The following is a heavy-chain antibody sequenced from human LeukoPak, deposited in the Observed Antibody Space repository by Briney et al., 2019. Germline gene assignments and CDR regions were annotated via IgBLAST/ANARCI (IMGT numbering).Heavy chain of an antibody. V-gene: IGHV3-53*01. Sequence: GGSLRLSCAASGFTVSSNYMSWVRQAPGKGLEWVSVIYSGGSTYYADSVKGRFTISRDNSKNTLYLQMNSLRAEDTAVYYCASGYYYDSSGYFVIWGQGTMVTVSS. CDR2: IYSGGST. CDR3: ASGYYYDSSGYFVI. CDR1: GFTVSSNY. D-gene: IGHD3-22*01. J-gene: IGHJ3*02.